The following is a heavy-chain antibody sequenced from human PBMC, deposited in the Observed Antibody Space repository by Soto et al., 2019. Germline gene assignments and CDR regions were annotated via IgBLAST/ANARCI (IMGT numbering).Heavy chain of an antibody. CDR3: ARGSSSSWATYY. V-gene: IGHV4-31*03. CDR1: GGSISSGGYF. Sequence: QVQLQESGPGLVKPSQTLSLTCTVSGGSISSGGYFWSWIRQHPGKGLEWIGYIYYSGSTYYSPSLKSRITVSVDTSTNQCTLKLRSATAADTAVYYCARGSSSSWATYYWGQGTLVTVSS. J-gene: IGHJ4*02. D-gene: IGHD6-13*01. CDR2: IYYSGST.